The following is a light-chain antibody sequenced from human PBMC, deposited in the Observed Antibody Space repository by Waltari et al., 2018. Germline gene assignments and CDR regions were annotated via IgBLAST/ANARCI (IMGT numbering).Light chain of an antibody. V-gene: IGLV2-14*03. CDR2: DVS. Sequence: QSALTQPASVSGSPGQSITISCTGTSSDIGAFKHVSWYQQHPGKAPRLIIFDVSDRPSGVSTRFSGSKSGNTASLTISGLQAEDEADYYCLSFTSSSTWVFGGGTKLTVL. CDR1: SSDIGAFKH. J-gene: IGLJ3*02. CDR3: LSFTSSSTWV.